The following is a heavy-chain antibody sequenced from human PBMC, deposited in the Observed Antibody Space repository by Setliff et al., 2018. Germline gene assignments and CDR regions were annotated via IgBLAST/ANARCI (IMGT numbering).Heavy chain of an antibody. CDR1: CGSFSGYY. D-gene: IGHD5-12*01. J-gene: IGHJ3*02. CDR2: INHSGST. Sequence: SETLSLTCAVYCGSFSGYYWSWIRQPPGKGLEWIGEINHSGSTNYNPSLKSRVTISVDTSKNQFSLKLSSVTAADTAVYYCTRGPDGYTYQGAFDIWGQGTMVTVSS. CDR3: TRGPDGYTYQGAFDI. V-gene: IGHV4-34*01.